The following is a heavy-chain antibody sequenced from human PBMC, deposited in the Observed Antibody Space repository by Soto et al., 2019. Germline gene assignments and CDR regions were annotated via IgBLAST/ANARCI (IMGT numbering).Heavy chain of an antibody. CDR2: IWYDGSNK. CDR3: ARQRITMVRGDVPPDAFDI. Sequence: QVQLVESGGGVVQPGRSLRLSCAASGFTFSSYGMHWVRQAPGKGLEWVAVIWYDGSNKYYADSVKGRFTISRDNSKNTLYLQMNSLRAEDTAVYYCARQRITMVRGDVPPDAFDIWGQGTMFTVSS. J-gene: IGHJ3*02. CDR1: GFTFSSYG. D-gene: IGHD3-10*01. V-gene: IGHV3-33*01.